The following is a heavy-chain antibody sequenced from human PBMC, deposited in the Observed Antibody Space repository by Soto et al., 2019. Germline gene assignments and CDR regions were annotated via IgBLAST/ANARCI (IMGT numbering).Heavy chain of an antibody. CDR2: ISAYKGNT. CDR3: AREGGHGSGWYGAFDI. J-gene: IGHJ3*02. CDR1: GYIFTNYG. D-gene: IGHD6-19*01. Sequence: QVQLVQSGGEVKKPGASVKVSCQASGYIFTNYGFSWVRQAPGQGLEWMGWISAYKGNTNYAQKLQGRVTLTTHTSTRTVYMELRSLRSDDTAMYYCAREGGHGSGWYGAFDIWGQGTMITVSS. V-gene: IGHV1-18*04.